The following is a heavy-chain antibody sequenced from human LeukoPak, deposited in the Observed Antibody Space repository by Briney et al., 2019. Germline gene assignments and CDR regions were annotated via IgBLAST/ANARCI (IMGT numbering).Heavy chain of an antibody. Sequence: GASLQISFSASGCSFTNYWIGWGRQMPGKGLAWMGIIDPSDSETRYTPSFQGQVTISADTSRSTAYLPWNSLKASDTAMYYCARQTAMGRSGDYWGQGTLVTVSS. CDR2: IDPSDSET. CDR3: ARQTAMGRSGDY. CDR1: GCSFTNYW. J-gene: IGHJ4*02. V-gene: IGHV5-51*01. D-gene: IGHD5-18*01.